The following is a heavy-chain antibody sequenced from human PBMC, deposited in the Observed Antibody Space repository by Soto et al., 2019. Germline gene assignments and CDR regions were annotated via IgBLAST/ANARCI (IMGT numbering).Heavy chain of an antibody. J-gene: IGHJ4*02. CDR3: ARHPHDYGPDY. D-gene: IGHD4-17*01. V-gene: IGHV5-51*01. Sequence: PGESLKISWKGSGYSFTTYWIGWVRQMPGKGLEWMGIIYPGDSDTRYSPSFQGQVTISADKSISTAYLQWSGLKASDTAMYYCARHPHDYGPDYWGQGTLVIVSS. CDR2: IYPGDSDT. CDR1: GYSFTTYW.